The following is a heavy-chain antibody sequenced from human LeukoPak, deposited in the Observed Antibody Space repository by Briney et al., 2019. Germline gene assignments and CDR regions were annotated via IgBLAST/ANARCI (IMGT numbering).Heavy chain of an antibody. D-gene: IGHD2-8*01. CDR3: ARDRAGYCTNGVCYEENWFDP. V-gene: IGHV3-33*01. CDR2: IWYDGSNK. Sequence: GGSLRLSCAASGFTFSSYGMHWVRQAPGKGLEWVAVIWYDGSNKYYADSVKGRFTISRDNSKNTLYLQMNSLRAEDTAVYYCARDRAGYCTNGVCYEENWFDPWGQGTLVTVSS. J-gene: IGHJ5*02. CDR1: GFTFSSYG.